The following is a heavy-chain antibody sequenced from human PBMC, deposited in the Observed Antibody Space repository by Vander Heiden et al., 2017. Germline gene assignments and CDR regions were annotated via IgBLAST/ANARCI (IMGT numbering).Heavy chain of an antibody. J-gene: IGHJ3*02. CDR3: GRPRLYIAAAGKRNDAFDI. V-gene: IGHV4-39*01. Sequence: QLQLQVSGPGLVKPSETPSLTRTVTGGSISSRRYPWGWLRQPPGKGLEWIGCIYYSGSTYYNPALKKRVTITVDTSKNQSSLKLSSGTAADTAVDYCGRPRLYIAAAGKRNDAFDIWGQGTMVTVSS. CDR2: IYYSGST. D-gene: IGHD6-13*01. CDR1: GGSISSRRYP.